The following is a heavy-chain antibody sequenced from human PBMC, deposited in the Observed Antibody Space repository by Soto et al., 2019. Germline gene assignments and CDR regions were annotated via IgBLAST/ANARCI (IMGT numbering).Heavy chain of an antibody. V-gene: IGHV1-46*01. Sequence: ASVKVSCKASGYTFTSYYMHWVRQAPGQGLEWMGIINPSGGSTSYAQKFQGRVTMTRDTSTSTVYMELSSLRSEDTAVYYCARDLAVAGTLYYYYYGMDVWGQGTTVTVSS. CDR1: GYTFTSYY. D-gene: IGHD6-19*01. CDR2: INPSGGST. CDR3: ARDLAVAGTLYYYYYGMDV. J-gene: IGHJ6*02.